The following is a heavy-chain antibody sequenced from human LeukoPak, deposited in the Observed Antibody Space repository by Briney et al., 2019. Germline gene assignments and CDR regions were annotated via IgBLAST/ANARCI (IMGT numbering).Heavy chain of an antibody. CDR1: GFTFSSNA. J-gene: IGHJ3*02. CDR2: ISYDGSNK. CDR3: ARAPVQYAFDI. V-gene: IGHV3-30-3*01. D-gene: IGHD6-6*01. Sequence: GGSLRLSCAASGFTFSSNAMHWVRQAPGKGLEWVAVISYDGSNKYYADSVKGRFTISRDNSKNTLYLQMNSLRAEDTAVYYCARAPVQYAFDIWGQGTMVTVSS.